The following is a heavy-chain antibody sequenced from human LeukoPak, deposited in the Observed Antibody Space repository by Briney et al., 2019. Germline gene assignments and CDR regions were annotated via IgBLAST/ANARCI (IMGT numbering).Heavy chain of an antibody. CDR2: ISYDGSNK. CDR1: GLTFSSYG. J-gene: IGHJ6*02. D-gene: IGHD6-13*01. CDR3: TKDRVAAYHYYGMDV. Sequence: GGSLRLSCAASGLTFSSYGMHWVRQAPGKGLEWVAVISYDGSNKYYADSVKGRFTISRDNSKNTLYLQMNSLRAEDTAVYYCTKDRVAAYHYYGMDVWGQGTTVTVSS. V-gene: IGHV3-30*18.